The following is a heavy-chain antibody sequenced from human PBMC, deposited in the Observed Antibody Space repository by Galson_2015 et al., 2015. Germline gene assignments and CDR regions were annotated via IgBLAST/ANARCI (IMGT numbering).Heavy chain of an antibody. J-gene: IGHJ6*03. D-gene: IGHD6-13*01. V-gene: IGHV4-59*11. Sequence: ETLSLTCTVSGGFINSHYWSWIRQPPGKGLEWIGHIYYSGSTNYNPSLKSRVTISVDASKNQFSLQLSSVTAADTAVYYCARPAAAGTAYSHIDVWGKGTTVTVSS. CDR2: IYYSGST. CDR3: ARPAAAGTAYSHIDV. CDR1: GGFINSHY.